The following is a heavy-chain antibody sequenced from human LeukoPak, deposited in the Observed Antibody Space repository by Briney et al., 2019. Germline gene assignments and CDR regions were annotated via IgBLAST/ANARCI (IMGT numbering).Heavy chain of an antibody. J-gene: IGHJ3*02. CDR1: GGSITGHY. CDR2: TSYSRTT. D-gene: IGHD6-19*01. Sequence: AETLSLTCAVSGGSITGHYWNWIRQTPGMRLEWIGYTSYSRTTIYNSYFKGRATMSIDTSKNQLYLNLTSVTATDTAVYYCAKLGHSDGWYLGAFDIWGQGATVIVSS. CDR3: AKLGHSDGWYLGAFDI. V-gene: IGHV4-59*08.